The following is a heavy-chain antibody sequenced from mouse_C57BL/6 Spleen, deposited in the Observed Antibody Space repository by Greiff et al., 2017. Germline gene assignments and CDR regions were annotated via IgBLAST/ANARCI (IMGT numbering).Heavy chain of an antibody. Sequence: QVQLQQSGAELVKPGASVKLSCKASGYTFTEYTIHWVKQRSGQGLEWIGWFYPGSGSIKYNEKFKDKATLTADKSSSTVYMELSRLTSEDSAVYFCARHEGGSYYDYDGWYFDVWGTGTTVTVSS. CDR3: ARHEGGSYYDYDGWYFDV. J-gene: IGHJ1*03. CDR2: FYPGSGSI. V-gene: IGHV1-62-2*01. D-gene: IGHD2-4*01. CDR1: GYTFTEYT.